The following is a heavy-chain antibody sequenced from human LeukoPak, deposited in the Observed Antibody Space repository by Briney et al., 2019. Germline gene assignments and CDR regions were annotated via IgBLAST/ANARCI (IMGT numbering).Heavy chain of an antibody. J-gene: IGHJ4*02. CDR3: TRGAGWLIDY. CDR1: DDSISDYY. V-gene: IGHV4-59*01. D-gene: IGHD3-16*01. Sequence: SETLSLTCAVSDDSISDYYRGWIRQPPGKGLEWIGYFHNSGTSTYNPSLKSRVTISADTSKNQFSLKLNSLTTADTAVYYCTRGAGWLIDYWGQGILVTVSS. CDR2: FHNSGTS.